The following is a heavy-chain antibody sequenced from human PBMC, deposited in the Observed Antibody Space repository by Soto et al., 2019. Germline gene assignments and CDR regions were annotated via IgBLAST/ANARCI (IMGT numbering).Heavy chain of an antibody. CDR3: ARGWLRDPWMY. CDR1: GFTFSTYN. D-gene: IGHD5-12*01. Sequence: EVQLVESGGGLVKPGGSLRLSCAASGFTFSTYNMNWVRQAPGKGLEWVASISSTSVYMYYANSLKGRFTISRANAKSSLYLQVNSLRAEDTVVYYCARGWLRDPWMYWGQGTLVTVSS. V-gene: IGHV3-21*01. J-gene: IGHJ4*02. CDR2: ISSTSVYM.